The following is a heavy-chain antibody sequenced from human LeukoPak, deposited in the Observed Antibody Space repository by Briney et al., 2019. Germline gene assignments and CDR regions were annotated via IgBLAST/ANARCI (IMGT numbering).Heavy chain of an antibody. CDR3: AREMLGYANYYYMDV. CDR2: ISAYNGNT. D-gene: IGHD2-8*01. V-gene: IGHV1-18*01. Sequence: ASVKVSCKASGYTFTSYGISWVRQAPGQGLEWMGWISAYNGNTNYAQKLQGRATMTTDTSTSTAYMELRSLRSDDTAVYYCAREMLGYANYYYMDVWGKGTTVTVSS. J-gene: IGHJ6*03. CDR1: GYTFTSYG.